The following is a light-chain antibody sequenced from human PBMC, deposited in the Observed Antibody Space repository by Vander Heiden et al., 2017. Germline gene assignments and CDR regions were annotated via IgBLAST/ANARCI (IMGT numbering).Light chain of an antibody. CDR1: QSLLYNSNNKNS. CDR3: QQYYYAPPT. J-gene: IGKJ4*01. V-gene: IGKV4-1*01. CDR2: WAS. Sequence: DIVMTQSPDSLAVFLGERATINCKSSQSLLYNSNNKNSLAWYQQKPGQPPKLLIYWASTRGAGVLDGFSGSGARTDYTLTIRSLQAEDVAVDYCQQYYYAPPTFGGGTKVEIK.